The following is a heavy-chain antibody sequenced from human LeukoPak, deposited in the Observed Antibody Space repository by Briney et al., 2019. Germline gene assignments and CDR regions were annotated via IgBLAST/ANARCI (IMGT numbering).Heavy chain of an antibody. J-gene: IGHJ4*02. CDR3: AKDHPGSVGY. V-gene: IGHV3-30*07. CDR1: GINFISYD. CDR2: ISFDGSDK. D-gene: IGHD3-10*01. Sequence: QPGGSLRLSCAASGINFISYDMHWVRQAPGKGLEWLGVISFDGSDKNYAESVKGRFTLSRDNSKNTLYLQMNSLRAEDTAVYYCAKDHPGSVGYWGQGTLVTVSS.